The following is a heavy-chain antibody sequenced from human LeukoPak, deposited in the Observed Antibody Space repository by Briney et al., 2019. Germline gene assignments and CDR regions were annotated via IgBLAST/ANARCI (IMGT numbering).Heavy chain of an antibody. D-gene: IGHD2-21*02. CDR3: AKERSIVVVTAAMDV. Sequence: GGSLRLSCAASGFTFSSYAMSWVRQAPGKGLEWVSAISGSGGSTYYADSVKGRFTISRDNSKNTLYLQMNGLRAEDTAVYYCAKERSIVVVTAAMDVWGQGTTVTVSS. J-gene: IGHJ6*02. CDR1: GFTFSSYA. V-gene: IGHV3-23*01. CDR2: ISGSGGST.